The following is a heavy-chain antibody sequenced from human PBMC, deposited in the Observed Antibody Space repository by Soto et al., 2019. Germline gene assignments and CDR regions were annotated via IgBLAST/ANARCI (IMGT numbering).Heavy chain of an antibody. J-gene: IGHJ6*02. CDR2: IYYSGSS. V-gene: IGHV4-61*01. Sequence: QVQLQESGPGLVKPSETLSLTCTVSGGSVSGGSYYWNWIRQPPGKGLEWVGYIYYSGSSTYNPSQQGRVTISMGTSKNQFSLKLSSVTAADTAVYYCARDVDFGEEAVWGQGTTVTVSS. CDR1: GGSVSGGSYY. CDR3: ARDVDFGEEAV. D-gene: IGHD4-17*01.